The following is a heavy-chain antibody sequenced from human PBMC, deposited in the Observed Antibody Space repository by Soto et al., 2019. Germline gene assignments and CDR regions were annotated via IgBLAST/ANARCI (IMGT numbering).Heavy chain of an antibody. J-gene: IGHJ4*02. CDR3: NRGSEYDFWSGYL. Sequence: QERLVQSGAEVRKPGSSVKVSCKVTGGTSTRYAINWVRQAPGQGLEWMGGIVPMFGTSKYAQKFQGRVTITADTSKNIAYMELRSLSSEDTAVYYCNRGSEYDFWSGYLWGQGTLVSVSS. V-gene: IGHV1-69*06. D-gene: IGHD3-3*01. CDR2: IVPMFGTS. CDR1: GGTSTRYA.